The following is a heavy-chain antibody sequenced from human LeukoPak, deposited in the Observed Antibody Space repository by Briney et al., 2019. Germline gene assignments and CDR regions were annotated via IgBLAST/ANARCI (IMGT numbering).Heavy chain of an antibody. CDR3: ARVGCSGGSCYSDYYYYMDV. CDR1: GYTFTSYD. D-gene: IGHD2-15*01. J-gene: IGHJ6*03. Sequence: ASVKVSCKASGYTFTSYDINWVRQATGQGLEWMGWVNPNSGNTGYAQKFQGRVTMTRNTSISTAYMELSSLRSEDTAVYYCARVGCSGGSCYSDYYYYMDVWGKGTTVTVSS. V-gene: IGHV1-8*01. CDR2: VNPNSGNT.